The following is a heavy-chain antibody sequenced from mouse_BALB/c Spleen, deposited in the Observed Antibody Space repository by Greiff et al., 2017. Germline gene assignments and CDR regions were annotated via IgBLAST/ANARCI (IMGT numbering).Heavy chain of an antibody. CDR1: GYTFSSYW. V-gene: IGHV1-9*01. CDR2: ILPGSGST. CDR3: ARSLSPFAY. J-gene: IGHJ3*01. D-gene: IGHD1-1*02. Sequence: VKLQESGAELMKPGASVKISCKATGYTFSSYWIEWVKQRPGHGLEWIGEILPGSGSTNYNEKFKGKATFTADTSSNTAYMQLSSLTSEDSAVYYCARSLSPFAYWGQGTLVTVSA.